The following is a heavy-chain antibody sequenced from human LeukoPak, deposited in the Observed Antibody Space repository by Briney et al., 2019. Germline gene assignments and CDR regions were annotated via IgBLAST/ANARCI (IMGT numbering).Heavy chain of an antibody. D-gene: IGHD5-24*01. CDR1: GYTFTSYA. Sequence: ASVKVSCKASGYTFTSYAMHWVRQAPGQRLEWMGWINAGNGNTEYSQKFQGRVTITRDTSASTAYMELSSLRSEDTAVYYCAREGPALQGYYYGMDVWGQGTTVTVSS. CDR3: AREGPALQGYYYGMDV. CDR2: INAGNGNT. J-gene: IGHJ6*02. V-gene: IGHV1-3*01.